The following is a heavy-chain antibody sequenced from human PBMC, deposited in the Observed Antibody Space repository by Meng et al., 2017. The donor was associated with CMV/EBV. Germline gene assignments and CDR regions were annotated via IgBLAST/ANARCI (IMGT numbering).Heavy chain of an antibody. CDR3: ARVLRQQLVPGYFDY. J-gene: IGHJ4*02. Sequence: ASVKVSCKASGYTFTGYYMHWVRQAPGQGLEWMGWINPNSGGTNYAQKFQGRVTRTRDTSISTAYMELSRLRSDDTAVYYCARVLRQQLVPGYFDYWGQGTLVTVSS. CDR2: INPNSGGT. D-gene: IGHD6-13*01. V-gene: IGHV1-2*02. CDR1: GYTFTGYY.